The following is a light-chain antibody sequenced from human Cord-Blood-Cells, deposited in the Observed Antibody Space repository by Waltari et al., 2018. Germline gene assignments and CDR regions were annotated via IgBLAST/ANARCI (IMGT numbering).Light chain of an antibody. J-gene: IGLJ3*02. Sequence: NFMLTQPHSVSESPGKTVTISYTRSSGSIASNYVQWYQQRPGSSPTPVIYEDNQRPSWVPDRFSGSIDSSSNAASLTLSGLKTEDEADYYCQSYDSSNQVFGGGTKLTV. CDR2: EDN. V-gene: IGLV6-57*01. CDR1: SGSIASNY. CDR3: QSYDSSNQV.